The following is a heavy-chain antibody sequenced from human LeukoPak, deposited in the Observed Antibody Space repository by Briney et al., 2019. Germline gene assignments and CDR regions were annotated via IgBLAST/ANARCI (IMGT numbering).Heavy chain of an antibody. CDR3: AREMYYYDSSGYYFDY. CDR2: IYSGGST. D-gene: IGHD3-22*01. CDR1: GFTVSSNY. V-gene: IGHV3-53*01. Sequence: QPGGSLRLSCAASGFTVSSNYMSWVRQAPGKGLEWVSVIYSGGSTYYADSVKGRFTISRDNSKNTLYLQMNSLRAEDTAVYYCAREMYYYDSSGYYFDYWGQGTLVTVSS. J-gene: IGHJ4*02.